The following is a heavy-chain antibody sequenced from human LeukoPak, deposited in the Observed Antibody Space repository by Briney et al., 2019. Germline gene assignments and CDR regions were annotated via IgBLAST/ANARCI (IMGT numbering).Heavy chain of an antibody. CDR3: ARGRYYYYHYDMDV. CDR1: GGSISSGDYY. Sequence: PSQTLSLTCTVSGGSISSGDYYWSWIRQPPGKGLEWIGYIYYSGSTYYNPSLKSRVTISVDTSKNQFSLILSSVTAADTAVYYCARGRYYYYHYDMDVWGQGTTVTVSS. V-gene: IGHV4-30-4*08. J-gene: IGHJ6*02. CDR2: IYYSGST.